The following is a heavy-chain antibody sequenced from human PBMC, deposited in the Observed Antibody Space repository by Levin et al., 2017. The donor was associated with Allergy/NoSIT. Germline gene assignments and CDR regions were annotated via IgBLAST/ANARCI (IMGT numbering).Heavy chain of an antibody. Sequence: QSGGSLRLSCAASGFTLNDFAMYWVRQAPGKGLEWVAGISWNGDTIGYGDSVKGRFTISRDDAQNSLYLQLNSLRHEDTAVYYCAKDRLGDYGHFDSWGQGTLVSVSS. CDR3: AKDRLGDYGHFDS. CDR1: GFTLNDFA. J-gene: IGHJ4*02. CDR2: ISWNGDTI. D-gene: IGHD4-17*01. V-gene: IGHV3-9*01.